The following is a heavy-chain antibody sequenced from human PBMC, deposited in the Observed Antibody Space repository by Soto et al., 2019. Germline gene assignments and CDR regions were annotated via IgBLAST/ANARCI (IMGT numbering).Heavy chain of an antibody. V-gene: IGHV1-8*01. D-gene: IGHD3-10*01. J-gene: IGHJ4*02. CDR3: ARVRLVRGVIRRVFDY. Sequence: QVQLVQSGAEVKKPGASVKVSCKASGYTFTSYDINWVRQATGQGLEWMGWMNPNSGNTGYAQKFQGRVTMTRNTSISTAYMELSSLRSEDTAVYYCARVRLVRGVIRRVFDYWGQGTLVTVSS. CDR2: MNPNSGNT. CDR1: GYTFTSYD.